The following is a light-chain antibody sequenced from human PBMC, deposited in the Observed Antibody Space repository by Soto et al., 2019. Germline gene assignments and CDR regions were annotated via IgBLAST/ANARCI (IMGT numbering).Light chain of an antibody. CDR3: HQYNNGSPWT. V-gene: IGKV3-15*01. Sequence: EIVLPQSHAPLSLSPGERSTLSCMASQSFSSNLAWYQQNPGQAPRLLIYGASTRAAGVPVRFSGSGSGTEFALTISGQQSEDYAAYYCHQYNNGSPWTFGQGTKVDIK. CDR1: QSFSSN. J-gene: IGKJ1*01. CDR2: GAS.